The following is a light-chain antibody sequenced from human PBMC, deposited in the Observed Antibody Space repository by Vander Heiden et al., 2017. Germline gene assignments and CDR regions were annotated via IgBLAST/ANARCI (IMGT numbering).Light chain of an antibody. J-gene: IGLJ2*01. Sequence: QSALPQPAPVSGSPGHPITISCTGTSSDVGGYNYVSWYQQHPGKAPKLMIYDVSNRPSGVSNRFSGSKSGNTASLTVSGLQAEDEADYYCSSYTSSNTLVFGGGTKLTVL. CDR2: DVS. CDR3: SSYTSSNTLV. CDR1: SSDVGGYNY. V-gene: IGLV2-14*01.